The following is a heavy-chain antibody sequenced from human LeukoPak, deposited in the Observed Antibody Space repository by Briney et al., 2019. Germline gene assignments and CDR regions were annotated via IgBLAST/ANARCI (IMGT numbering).Heavy chain of an antibody. CDR2: ISSSSSTI. D-gene: IGHD3-10*01. V-gene: IGHV3-48*02. CDR1: GFTFSSYS. J-gene: IGHJ4*02. CDR3: ASAYGSGSYYPLDN. Sequence: GGSLRLSCAASGFTFSSYSINWVRQAPGKGLEWVSYISSSSSTIYYADSVKGRFTISRDTAKNSLYLQMNSLRDEVTAVYYCASAYGSGSYYPLDNWGQGTLVTVSS.